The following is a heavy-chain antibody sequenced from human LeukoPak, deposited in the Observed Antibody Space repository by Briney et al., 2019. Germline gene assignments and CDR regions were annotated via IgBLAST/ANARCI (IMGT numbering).Heavy chain of an antibody. J-gene: IGHJ6*03. CDR3: ATSLGLEDPYYYYYMDV. Sequence: GGSLRLSCAASGFTVSSNCMNWLRQAPGKGLEWVSVISGNGRTFYADSLKGRFTISRDNSKNTLYLQMNSLRAEDTAVYYCATSLGLEDPYYYYYMDVWGKGTTVTVSS. V-gene: IGHV3-66*02. D-gene: IGHD1-1*01. CDR2: ISGNGRT. CDR1: GFTVSSNC.